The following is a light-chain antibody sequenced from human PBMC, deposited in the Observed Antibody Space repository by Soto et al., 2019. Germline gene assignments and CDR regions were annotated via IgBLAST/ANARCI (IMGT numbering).Light chain of an antibody. Sequence: EIVLTQSPGTLSLSPGERATLSCRASQSVSSSYLGWYQQTPGQAPRLLIYGASSRATGIPDRFSGSGSGTDFTLTISRLEPEDFAVYYCHQRSKWPLTFGGGTKVDIK. CDR3: HQRSKWPLT. J-gene: IGKJ4*01. CDR2: GAS. V-gene: IGKV3D-20*02. CDR1: QSVSSSY.